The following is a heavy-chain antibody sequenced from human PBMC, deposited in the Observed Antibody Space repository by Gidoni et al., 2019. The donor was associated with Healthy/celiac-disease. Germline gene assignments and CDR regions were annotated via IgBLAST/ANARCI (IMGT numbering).Heavy chain of an antibody. D-gene: IGHD1-26*01. J-gene: IGHJ1*01. V-gene: IGHV4-34*01. Sequence: QVQLQQWGAGLLKPSETLSLTCAVYGGSFSGYYWSWIRQPPGKGLEWIGEINHSGSTNYNPSLKSRVTISVDTSKNQFSLKLSSVTAADTAVYYCAREGPSYSGSYYLRYFQHWGQGTLVTVSS. CDR1: GGSFSGYY. CDR2: INHSGST. CDR3: AREGPSYSGSYYLRYFQH.